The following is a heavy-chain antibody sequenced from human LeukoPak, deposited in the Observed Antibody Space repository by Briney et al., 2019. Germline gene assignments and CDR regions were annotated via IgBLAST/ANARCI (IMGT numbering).Heavy chain of an antibody. CDR3: ARKGHGDYGAYYYYYYMDV. CDR1: GYTFTGYY. Sequence: ASVKVSCKASGYTFTGYYMHWVRQAPGQGLEWMGRINPNSGGTNYAQKFQGRVTMTRDTSISTVYMELSRLRSDDTAVYYCARKGHGDYGAYYYYYYMDVWGKGTTVTVSS. D-gene: IGHD4-17*01. J-gene: IGHJ6*03. CDR2: INPNSGGT. V-gene: IGHV1-2*06.